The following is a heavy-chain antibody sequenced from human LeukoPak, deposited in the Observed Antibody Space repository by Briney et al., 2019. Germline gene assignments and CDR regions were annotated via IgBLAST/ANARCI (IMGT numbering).Heavy chain of an antibody. D-gene: IGHD2-15*01. J-gene: IGHJ3*01. Sequence: SETLSLTCSVSGDSIRSNKYSWGWIRQPPGKGLEWIGSINYRGTTYYNPSLKTRLTMSVDTSKNQIFLRLTSVTAADTSMYYCARVDVSVVPSTDFDVWGQGTLVIVSS. CDR3: ARVDVSVVPSTDFDV. CDR1: GDSIRSNKYS. CDR2: INYRGTT. V-gene: IGHV4-39*02.